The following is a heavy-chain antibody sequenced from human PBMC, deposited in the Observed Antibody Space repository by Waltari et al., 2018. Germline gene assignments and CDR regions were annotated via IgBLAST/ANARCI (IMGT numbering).Heavy chain of an antibody. CDR2: INHSGST. J-gene: IGHJ4*02. D-gene: IGHD1-26*01. CDR1: AGFFGGYS. V-gene: IGHV4-34*01. Sequence: QVQLQQCGAGLLTPSETLSLTCALYAGFFGGYSWIWLRQPPGKGLEWIGEINHSGSTNYNPSLKSRVTISVDTSKNQFSLKLSSVTAADTAVYYCAPPGRYSGSYSWGQGTLVTVSS. CDR3: APPGRYSGSYS.